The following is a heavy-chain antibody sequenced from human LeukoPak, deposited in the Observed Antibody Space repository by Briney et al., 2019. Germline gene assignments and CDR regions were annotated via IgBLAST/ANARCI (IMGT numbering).Heavy chain of an antibody. J-gene: IGHJ2*01. Sequence: PSQTLSLTCTVSDSISSGGYYWTWSRQHPGKGLEWIGCISYSGSTYYNPSLKSRVTISVDTSQNQFSLRLNSVTAADTAVYYCARTRYNGNWGWYFDLWGRGTLVTVSS. V-gene: IGHV4-31*03. CDR1: DSISSGGYY. D-gene: IGHD5-24*01. CDR3: ARTRYNGNWGWYFDL. CDR2: ISYSGST.